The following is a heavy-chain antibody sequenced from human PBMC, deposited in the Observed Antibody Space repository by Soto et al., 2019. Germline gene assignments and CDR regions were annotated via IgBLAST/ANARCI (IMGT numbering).Heavy chain of an antibody. J-gene: IGHJ4*02. V-gene: IGHV3-23*01. CDR2: ISGSCGST. CDR3: GRGYYFDY. D-gene: IGHD3-16*01. CDR1: GFTFSSYA. Sequence: PGGSLRLSCAASGFTFSSYAISWVRHAPGKGVEWVSAISGSCGSTYYADPARGRFTISRDNSKNTLYLQMNGLRAEDTAVYYCGRGYYFDYWGQGTLLTVSS.